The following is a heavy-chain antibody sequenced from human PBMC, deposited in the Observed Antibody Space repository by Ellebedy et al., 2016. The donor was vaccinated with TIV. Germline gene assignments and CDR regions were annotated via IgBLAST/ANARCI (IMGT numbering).Heavy chain of an antibody. CDR2: ISWDGGST. J-gene: IGHJ1*01. CDR1: GFTFDDYT. V-gene: IGHV3-43*01. D-gene: IGHD3-3*01. Sequence: PGGSLRLSCAASGFTFDDYTMHWVRQAPGKGLEWVSLISWDGGSTYYADSVKGRFTISRDNSKNSLYLQMNSLRTEDTALYYCARGGEWFDYYSIYAEYFQHWGQGTLVTVSS. CDR3: ARGGEWFDYYSIYAEYFQH.